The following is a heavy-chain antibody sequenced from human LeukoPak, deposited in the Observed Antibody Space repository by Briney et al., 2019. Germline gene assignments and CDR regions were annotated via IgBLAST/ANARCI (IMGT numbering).Heavy chain of an antibody. Sequence: GASVKVSCKASGGTFSSYAISWVRQAPGQGLEWMGRIIPILGIANYAQKFQGRVTITADKSTSTAYMELSSLRPEDTAVYYCARGSIAAADPIEYWGQGTLVTVSS. J-gene: IGHJ4*02. D-gene: IGHD6-13*01. CDR2: IIPILGIA. CDR3: ARGSIAAADPIEY. V-gene: IGHV1-69*04. CDR1: GGTFSSYA.